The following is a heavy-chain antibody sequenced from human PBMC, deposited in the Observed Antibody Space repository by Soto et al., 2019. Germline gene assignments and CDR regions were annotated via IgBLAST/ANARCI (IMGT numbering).Heavy chain of an antibody. D-gene: IGHD3-22*01. Sequence: QVQLVQSGAEVKKPGSSVKVSCKASGGTFSSYAISWVRQAPGQGLEWMGGIIPIFGTANYAQKFQGRVTITADQSTSTAYMELSSLRSEDTAVYYSARERYYDSSGPNYGMDVWGQGTTVTVSS. CDR3: ARERYYDSSGPNYGMDV. CDR2: IIPIFGTA. CDR1: GGTFSSYA. J-gene: IGHJ6*02. V-gene: IGHV1-69*12.